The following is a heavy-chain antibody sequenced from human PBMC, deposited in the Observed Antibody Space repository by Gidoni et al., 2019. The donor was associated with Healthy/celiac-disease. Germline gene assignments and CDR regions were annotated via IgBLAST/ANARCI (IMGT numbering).Heavy chain of an antibody. V-gene: IGHV3-21*01. CDR3: ARDRDHDYGDRSYWYFDL. Sequence: EVQLVESGGGLVKPGGSLRLSCAASGFTFSSYSMNWVRQAPGKGLEWVSSISSSSSYIYYADSVKGRFTISRDNAKNSLYLQMNSLRAEDTAVYYCARDRDHDYGDRSYWYFDLWGRGTLVTVSS. CDR1: GFTFSSYS. CDR2: ISSSSSYI. D-gene: IGHD4-17*01. J-gene: IGHJ2*01.